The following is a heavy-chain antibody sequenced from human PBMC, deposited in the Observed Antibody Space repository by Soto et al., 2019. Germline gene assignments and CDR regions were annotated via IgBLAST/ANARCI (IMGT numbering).Heavy chain of an antibody. J-gene: IGHJ4*02. CDR2: ISWNSGRI. CDR1: GFTFDDYG. V-gene: IGHV3-9*01. D-gene: IGHD3-10*01. Sequence: EVQLVQYGRGWVQPGRSLRLSCGASGFTFDDYGMHWVRQAPGKGLGWVSSISWNSGRIGYADSVKGRFTISRDHVKNSLYLQMNSLRAEDTALYYCARSGEFSASDYFGFWGQGTLVTVSS. CDR3: ARSGEFSASDYFGF.